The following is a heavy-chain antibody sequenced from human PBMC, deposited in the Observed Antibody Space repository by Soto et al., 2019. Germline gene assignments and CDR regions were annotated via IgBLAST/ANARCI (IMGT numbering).Heavy chain of an antibody. V-gene: IGHV4-30-2*01. CDR1: GGSISSGTYS. CDR3: VRDGDYYDSAGYLTI. D-gene: IGHD3-22*01. CDR2: IFHSGHT. Sequence: QLQLQESGSGLVKPSQTLSLTCAVSGGSISSGTYSWSWIRQPPGEGLEWIGYIFHSGHTYYNPSLKSRVTISIDTSKNQFSRKLSSVTAADTAVYYCVRDGDYYDSAGYLTIWGQGTMVTVSS. J-gene: IGHJ3*02.